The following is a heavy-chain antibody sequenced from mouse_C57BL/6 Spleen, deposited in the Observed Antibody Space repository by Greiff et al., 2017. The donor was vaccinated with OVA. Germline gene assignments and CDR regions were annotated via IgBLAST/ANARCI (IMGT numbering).Heavy chain of an antibody. D-gene: IGHD2-4*01. J-gene: IGHJ3*01. V-gene: IGHV5-17*01. CDR3: ARGDDYDAWVAY. CDR1: GFTFSDYG. CDR2: ISSGSSTI. Sequence: EVMLVESGGGLVKPGGSLKLSCAASGFTFSDYGMHWVRQAPEKGLEWVAYISSGSSTIYYADTVKGRFPISRDNAKNTLFLQMTRLRSEDTAMYYCARGDDYDAWVAYWGQGTLVTVSA.